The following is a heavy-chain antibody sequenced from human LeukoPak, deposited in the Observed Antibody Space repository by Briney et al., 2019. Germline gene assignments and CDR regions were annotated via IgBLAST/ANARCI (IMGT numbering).Heavy chain of an antibody. V-gene: IGHV4-31*03. Sequence: SETLSLTCTVSGGSISSGGYYWSWIRQHPGKGLEWIGYIYYSGSTYYNPSLKSRVTISVDTSKNQFSLKLSSVTAADTAVYYCAREETSTLGPDYWGQGTLVTVSS. CDR1: GGSISSGGYY. CDR2: IYYSGST. J-gene: IGHJ4*02. D-gene: IGHD2-2*01. CDR3: AREETSTLGPDY.